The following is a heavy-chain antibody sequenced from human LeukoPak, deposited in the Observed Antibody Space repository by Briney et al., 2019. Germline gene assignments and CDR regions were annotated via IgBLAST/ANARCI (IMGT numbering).Heavy chain of an antibody. J-gene: IGHJ6*02. CDR1: GFIFSSYS. CDR3: AKAASSSWPSYYYGMDV. D-gene: IGHD6-13*01. Sequence: GGSLRLSCAASGFIFSSYSMSWVRQAPGKGLEWVSVITGSGGNTYYADSVRGRFTISKDNSKNTVYLQMSSLRVDDTAVYYCAKAASSSWPSYYYGMDVWGQGTTVTVSS. V-gene: IGHV3-23*01. CDR2: ITGSGGNT.